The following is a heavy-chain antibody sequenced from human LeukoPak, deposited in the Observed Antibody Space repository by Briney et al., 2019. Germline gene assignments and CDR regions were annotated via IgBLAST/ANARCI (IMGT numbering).Heavy chain of an antibody. CDR1: GFSLIKYG. J-gene: IGHJ4*02. Sequence: GGSLRLSCAASGFSLIKYGMHWVRQAPGKGLEWVAVFWAHGRSQYYADSVKGRFTISRDTATNTSYLQMNSLRAEDTAIYYCARDDDTSSHYSLFEYWGQGTRVTVSS. CDR3: ARDDDTSSHYSLFEY. V-gene: IGHV3-33*01. CDR2: FWAHGRSQ. D-gene: IGHD3-22*01.